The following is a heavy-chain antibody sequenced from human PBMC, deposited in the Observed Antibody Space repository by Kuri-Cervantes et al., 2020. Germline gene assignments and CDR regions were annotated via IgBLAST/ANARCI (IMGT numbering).Heavy chain of an antibody. CDR2: INPSGGSA. CDR3: ARDQIHSAVVTARGLDY. Sequence: ASVKVSCKASGYTFTSYYMHWVRQAPGQGLEWMGIINPSGGSASYAQKFQGRVTMTRDTSTSTVYVELSSLRSEDTAVYYCARDQIHSAVVTARGLDYWGQGTLVTVSS. D-gene: IGHD2-21*02. CDR1: GYTFTSYY. V-gene: IGHV1-46*01. J-gene: IGHJ4*02.